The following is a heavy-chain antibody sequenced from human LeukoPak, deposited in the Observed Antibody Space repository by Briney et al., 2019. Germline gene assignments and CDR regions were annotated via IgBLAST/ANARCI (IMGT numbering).Heavy chain of an antibody. D-gene: IGHD6-13*01. CDR2: INPNSGGT. Sequence: ASVKVSCKASGYTFTGYYMHWVRQAPGQGLEWMGRINPNSGGTNYAQKFQGRVTMTRDTSISTAYMELSRLRSDDTAVYYCARDQRDSSSWYGLHYWRQGTLVTVSS. V-gene: IGHV1-2*06. J-gene: IGHJ4*02. CDR1: GYTFTGYY. CDR3: ARDQRDSSSWYGLHY.